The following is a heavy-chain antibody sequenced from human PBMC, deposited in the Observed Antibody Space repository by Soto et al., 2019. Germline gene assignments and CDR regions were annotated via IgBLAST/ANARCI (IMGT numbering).Heavy chain of an antibody. CDR3: ARGSLGSNPHFDY. D-gene: IGHD3-16*01. CDR2: IYYSGST. V-gene: IGHV4-59*01. Sequence: LSLTCTVSGGSISSYYWSWIRQPPGKGLEWIGYIYYSGSTNYNPSLKSRVTISVDTSKNQFSLKLSSVTAADTAVYYCARGSLGSNPHFDYWGQGTLVTVSS. J-gene: IGHJ4*02. CDR1: GGSISSYY.